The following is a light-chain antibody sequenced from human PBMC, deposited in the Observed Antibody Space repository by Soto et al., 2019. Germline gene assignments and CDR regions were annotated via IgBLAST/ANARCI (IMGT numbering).Light chain of an antibody. J-gene: IGKJ2*01. CDR3: HQSYRAPPT. V-gene: IGKV1-39*01. Sequence: DIQMTQSPSSLSASVGDRVTITCRASQRISGYLNWFQQKPGKAPNLLFYHTSKLQSGVPQRFSGSGSGTDFTLTISSLQPEDFATYYCHQSYRAPPTFGQGTKLDIK. CDR1: QRISGY. CDR2: HTS.